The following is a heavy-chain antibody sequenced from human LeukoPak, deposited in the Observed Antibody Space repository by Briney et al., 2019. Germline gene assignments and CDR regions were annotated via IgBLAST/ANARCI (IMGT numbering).Heavy chain of an antibody. CDR1: GFTFSSYA. J-gene: IGHJ4*02. Sequence: GGSLRLSCAASGFTFSSYAMSWVRQAPGKGLEWVSAISGSGGSTYYADSVKGRFTISRDNSKNTLYQQMNSLRAEDTAVYYCAKDVQYYYDSSGYSDYWGQGTLVTVSS. CDR2: ISGSGGST. V-gene: IGHV3-23*01. D-gene: IGHD3-22*01. CDR3: AKDVQYYYDSSGYSDY.